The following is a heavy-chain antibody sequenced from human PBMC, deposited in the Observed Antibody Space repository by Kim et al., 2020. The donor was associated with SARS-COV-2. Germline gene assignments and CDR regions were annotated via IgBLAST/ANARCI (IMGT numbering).Heavy chain of an antibody. J-gene: IGHJ4*02. CDR1: GFTFSSYS. CDR3: AREDEYSLPREFDY. V-gene: IGHV3-48*02. CDR2: ISSSSSTI. D-gene: IGHD6-6*01. Sequence: GGSLRLSCAASGFTFSSYSMNWVRQAPGKGLEWVSYISSSSSTIYYADSVKGRFTISRDNAKNSLYLQMNSLRDEDTAVYYCAREDEYSLPREFDYWGQGTLVTVSS.